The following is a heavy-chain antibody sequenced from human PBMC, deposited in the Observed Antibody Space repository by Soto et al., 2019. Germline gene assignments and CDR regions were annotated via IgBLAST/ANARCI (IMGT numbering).Heavy chain of an antibody. CDR3: AKPLVLRFLEWFGGRYWYFDL. V-gene: IGHV3-23*01. CDR1: GFTFRSYA. D-gene: IGHD3-3*01. J-gene: IGHJ2*01. Sequence: EVQLLESGGGLVQPGGSLRLSWAAAGFTFRSYAMSWVRQAPGQGLEWVSASSGSGGSTFYADSVKGRFTISRDTFKNTLYLQMNSLRAEDTAVYYCAKPLVLRFLEWFGGRYWYFDLWGRGTMVTVSS. CDR2: SSGSGGST.